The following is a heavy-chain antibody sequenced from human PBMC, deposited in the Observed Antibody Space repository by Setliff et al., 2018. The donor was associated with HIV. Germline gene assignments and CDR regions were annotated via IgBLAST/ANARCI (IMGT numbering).Heavy chain of an antibody. CDR3: VTVVQDDLGVVLFDY. CDR1: GGSISTSSYY. J-gene: IGHJ4*02. CDR2: IYYSGST. Sequence: PSETLSLTCTVSGGSISTSSYYWGWIRQPPGKGLEWIGSIYYSGSTYYNPSLRGRVTISIGTSEKQFSLKLTSVTAADTAIYYCVTVVQDDLGVVLFDYWGQGTLVTVSS. D-gene: IGHD3-3*01. V-gene: IGHV4-39*01.